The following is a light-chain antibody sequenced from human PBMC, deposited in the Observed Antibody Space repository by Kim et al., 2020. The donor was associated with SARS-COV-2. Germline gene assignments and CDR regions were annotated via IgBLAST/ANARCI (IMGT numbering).Light chain of an antibody. J-gene: IGLJ3*02. CDR1: SSDVGGYNY. CDR2: DVS. CDR3: SSYTSSSPWV. Sequence: QSALTQPASVSGSPGQSITISCTGTSSDVGGYNYVSWYQQHPGKAPKLMIYDVSKRPSGVSNRFSGSKSGNTASLTISGLQAEDEADYYCSSYTSSSPWVFGGWTQLTVL. V-gene: IGLV2-14*01.